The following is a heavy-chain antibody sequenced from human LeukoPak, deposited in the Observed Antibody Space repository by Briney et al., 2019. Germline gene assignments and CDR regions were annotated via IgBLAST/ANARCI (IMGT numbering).Heavy chain of an antibody. V-gene: IGHV1-69*04. J-gene: IGHJ6*02. CDR3: ARDRWGYYGSGSYYNPPYYYYGMDV. CDR1: GGTFSSYA. D-gene: IGHD3-10*01. Sequence: SVKVSCKASGGTFSSYAISWVRQAPGQGLEWMGRIIPILGIANYAQKFQGRVTITADKSTSTAYMELSSLRSEDTAVYYCARDRWGYYGSGSYYNPPYYYYGMDVWGQETTVTVSS. CDR2: IIPILGIA.